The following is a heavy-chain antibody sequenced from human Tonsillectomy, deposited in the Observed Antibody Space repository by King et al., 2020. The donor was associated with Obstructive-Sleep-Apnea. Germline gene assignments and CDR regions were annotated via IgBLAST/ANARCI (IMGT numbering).Heavy chain of an antibody. Sequence: VQLVESGGGAVQPGRSLRLTCAASGFRFDDYAMHWVRQAPGKGLEWVSGISWSSSSIGYADSVKGRITISRDNAKNSLYLQMKSLRPEDKAFYYCAKDKVDDSRTFDYWSQGTLLTPPS. CDR2: ISWSSSSI. V-gene: IGHV3-9*01. D-gene: IGHD3-22*01. CDR3: AKDKVDDSRTFDY. J-gene: IGHJ4*01. CDR1: GFRFDDYA.